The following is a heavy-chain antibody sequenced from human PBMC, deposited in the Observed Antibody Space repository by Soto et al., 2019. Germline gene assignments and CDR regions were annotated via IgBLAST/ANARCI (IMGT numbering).Heavy chain of an antibody. J-gene: IGHJ4*02. CDR1: GGSISSYY. D-gene: IGHD3-3*01. Sequence: SETLSLTCTVSGGSISSYYWSWIRQPPGKGLEWIGYIYYSGSTNYNPSLKSRVTISVDTSKNQFSLKLSSVTAADTAVYYCARSPALRFLAWLYYFDYWGQGTLVTVSS. CDR3: ARSPALRFLAWLYYFDY. CDR2: IYYSGST. V-gene: IGHV4-59*01.